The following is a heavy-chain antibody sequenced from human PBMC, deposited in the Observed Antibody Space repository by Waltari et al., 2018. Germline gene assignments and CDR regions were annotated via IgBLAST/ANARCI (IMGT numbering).Heavy chain of an antibody. CDR1: GYTFTSYA. V-gene: IGHV1-3*01. CDR2: INAGNGNT. J-gene: IGHJ3*02. Sequence: QVQLVQSGAEVKKPGASVKVSCKASGYTFTSYAMHWVRQAPGQRLEWMGWINAGNGNTKYSQNFQGRVTITRDTSASTAYMELSSLRSEDTAVYYCARGGYYYDSAAGAFDIWGQGTMVTVSS. D-gene: IGHD3-22*01. CDR3: ARGGYYYDSAAGAFDI.